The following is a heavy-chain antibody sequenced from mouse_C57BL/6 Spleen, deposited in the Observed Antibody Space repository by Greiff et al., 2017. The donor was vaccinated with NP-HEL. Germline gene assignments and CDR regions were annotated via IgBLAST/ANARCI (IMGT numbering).Heavy chain of an antibody. V-gene: IGHV5-4*03. D-gene: IGHD3-2*02. CDR3: ARASDSSGLAWFAY. Sequence: EVKLVESGGGLVKPGGSLKLSCAASGFTFSSYALSWVRQTPEKRLEWVATISDGGSYTYYPDNVKGRFTISRDNAKNNLYLQMRHLKSEDTAMYYCARASDSSGLAWFAYWGQGTLVTVSA. J-gene: IGHJ3*01. CDR1: GFTFSSYA. CDR2: ISDGGSYT.